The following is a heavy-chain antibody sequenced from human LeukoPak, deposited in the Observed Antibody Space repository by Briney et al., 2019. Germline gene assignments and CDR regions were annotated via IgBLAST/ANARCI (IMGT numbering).Heavy chain of an antibody. V-gene: IGHV4-34*01. CDR2: INHSGST. J-gene: IGHJ4*02. Sequence: SETLSLTCAVYGGSFSGYYWSWIRQPPGKGLEWIGEINHSGSTNYNPSLKSRVTISVDTSKNQFSLKLSSVNAADTAVYYCARGRLYDSSGYSIDYWGQGTLVTVSS. CDR1: GGSFSGYY. CDR3: ARGRLYDSSGYSIDY. D-gene: IGHD3-22*01.